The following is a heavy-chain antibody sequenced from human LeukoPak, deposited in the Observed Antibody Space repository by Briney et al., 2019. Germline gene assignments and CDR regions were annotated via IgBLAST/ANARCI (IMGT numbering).Heavy chain of an antibody. CDR3: ARDRSQYDSSGYYDP. CDR1: GGTFSSYA. V-gene: IGHV1-69*13. D-gene: IGHD3-22*01. J-gene: IGHJ5*02. Sequence: ASVKVSCKASGGTFSSYAISWVRQAPGQGLEWMGGIIPIFGTANYAQKFQGRVTITADESTSTAYMELSSLRSEDTVVYYCARDRSQYDSSGYYDPWGQGTLVTVSS. CDR2: IIPIFGTA.